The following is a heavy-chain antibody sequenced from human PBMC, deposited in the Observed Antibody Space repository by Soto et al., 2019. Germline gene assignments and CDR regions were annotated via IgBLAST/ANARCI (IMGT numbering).Heavy chain of an antibody. CDR3: ARVASGSYSNWFDP. Sequence: SETLSLTCAVYGGSFSGYYWSWIRQPPGKGLEWIGEINHSGSTNYNPSLKSRVTISVDTSKNQFSLKLSSVTAADTAVYYCARVASGSYSNWFDPWGQGTLVTVSS. J-gene: IGHJ5*02. CDR1: GGSFSGYY. D-gene: IGHD1-26*01. V-gene: IGHV4-34*01. CDR2: INHSGST.